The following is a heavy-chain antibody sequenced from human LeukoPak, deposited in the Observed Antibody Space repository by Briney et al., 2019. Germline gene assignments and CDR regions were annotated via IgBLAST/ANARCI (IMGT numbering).Heavy chain of an antibody. CDR3: LYDSSGYCYTEVDAFDI. V-gene: IGHV1-69*13. J-gene: IGHJ3*02. D-gene: IGHD3-22*01. CDR1: GGTFSSYA. CDR2: IIPIFGTA. Sequence: GASVKVSCKASGGTFSSYAISWVRQAPGQGLEWMGGIIPIFGTANYAQKFQGRVTITADESTSTAYMELSSLRSEDTAVYYCLYDSSGYCYTEVDAFDIWGQGTMVTVSS.